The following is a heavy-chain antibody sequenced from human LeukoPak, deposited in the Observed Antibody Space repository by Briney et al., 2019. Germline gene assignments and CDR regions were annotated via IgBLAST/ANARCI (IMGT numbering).Heavy chain of an antibody. D-gene: IGHD2-15*01. CDR1: GFTFSSYA. Sequence: GGSLRLSCAASGFTFSSYAVHWVRQAPGKGLEYVSAISSNGGSTYYANSVKGRFTISRDNSKNTLYLQMGSLRAEDMAVYYCAKQKGYCSGGSCYYSDYWGQGTLVTVSS. J-gene: IGHJ4*02. CDR2: ISSNGGST. V-gene: IGHV3-64*01. CDR3: AKQKGYCSGGSCYYSDY.